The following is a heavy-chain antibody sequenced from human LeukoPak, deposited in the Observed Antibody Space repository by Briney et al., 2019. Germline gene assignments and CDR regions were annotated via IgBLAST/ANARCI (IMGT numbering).Heavy chain of an antibody. J-gene: IGHJ6*02. D-gene: IGHD4-17*01. CDR2: INHSGST. CDR3: ARTTYYYYGMDV. V-gene: IGHV4-34*01. CDR1: GGSFSGYY. Sequence: RPSETLSLTCAVYGGSFSGYYWSWIRQPPGKGLEWIGEINHSGSTNYNPSLKSRVTISVDTSKNQFSQKLSSVTAADTAVYYCARTTYYYYGMDVWGQGTTVTVSS.